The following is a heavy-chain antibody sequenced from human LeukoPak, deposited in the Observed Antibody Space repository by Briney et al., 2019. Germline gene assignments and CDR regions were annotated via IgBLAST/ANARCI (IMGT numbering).Heavy chain of an antibody. CDR3: ARDLCSGGSCYSGGYGY. J-gene: IGHJ4*02. Sequence: GGSLRLSCAASGFTFSSYSMNWVRQAPGKGLEWVSSISSSSSYIYYADSVKGRFTISRDSAKNSLYLQMNSLRAEDTAVYYCARDLCSGGSCYSGGYGYWGQGTLVTVSS. CDR2: ISSSSSYI. V-gene: IGHV3-21*01. CDR1: GFTFSSYS. D-gene: IGHD2-15*01.